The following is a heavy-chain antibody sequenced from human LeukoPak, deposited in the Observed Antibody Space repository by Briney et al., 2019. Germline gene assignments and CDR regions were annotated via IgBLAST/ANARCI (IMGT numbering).Heavy chain of an antibody. Sequence: GGSLRLSCAASGFTFSSYAMSWVRQAPGKGLEWVSVISGSGGTTYYADSVKGRFTISRDNSKNMLFLQMNSLRAEDTALYYCAKLTSLYFFDYWDQGTLVTVSS. CDR2: ISGSGGTT. CDR3: AKLTSLYFFDY. V-gene: IGHV3-23*01. J-gene: IGHJ4*02. CDR1: GFTFSSYA.